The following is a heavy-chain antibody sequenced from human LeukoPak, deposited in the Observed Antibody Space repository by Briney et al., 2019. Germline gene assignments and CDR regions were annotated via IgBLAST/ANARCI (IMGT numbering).Heavy chain of an antibody. Sequence: SETLSLTCTVSGGSISSSSYYWGWIRQPPGKGLEWIGSIYYSGSTYYNPSLKSRVTISVDTSKNQFSLKLSSVTAADTAVYXXATGFGXLXYVXPMTYNWFDPWGQGTLVTVSS. D-gene: IGHD3-10*01. J-gene: IGHJ5*02. V-gene: IGHV4-39*01. CDR3: ATGFGXLXYVXPMTYNWFDP. CDR2: IYYSGST. CDR1: GGSISSSSYY.